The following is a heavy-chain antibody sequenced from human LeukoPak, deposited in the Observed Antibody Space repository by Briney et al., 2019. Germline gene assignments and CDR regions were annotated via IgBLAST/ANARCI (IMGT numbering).Heavy chain of an antibody. CDR1: GGSISSSSYY. J-gene: IGHJ4*02. V-gene: IGHV4-61*05. CDR2: MYHSGST. Sequence: SETLSLTCTVSGGSISSSSYYWGWIRQPPGKGLEWIGYMYHSGSTNYNPSLKSRVTISVDTSKNRFSLKLSSVTAADTAVYYCARGLYSSSWYFDYWGQGTLVTVSS. CDR3: ARGLYSSSWYFDY. D-gene: IGHD6-13*01.